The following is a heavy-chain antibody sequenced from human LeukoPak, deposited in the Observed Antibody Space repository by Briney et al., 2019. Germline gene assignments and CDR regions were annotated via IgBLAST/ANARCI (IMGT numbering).Heavy chain of an antibody. CDR2: IYYDGRT. Sequence: IPSETLSLTCTVSGDSINTTDYFWGWIRQSPEKGLEWIASIYYDGRTYYNPSVKSRATISIDTSKNHFSLKVGSVTAADTAVYYCASRTRNWFDPWGQGTLGTVSS. V-gene: IGHV4-39*07. J-gene: IGHJ5*02. CDR3: ASRTRNWFDP. CDR1: GDSINTTDYF. D-gene: IGHD2-15*01.